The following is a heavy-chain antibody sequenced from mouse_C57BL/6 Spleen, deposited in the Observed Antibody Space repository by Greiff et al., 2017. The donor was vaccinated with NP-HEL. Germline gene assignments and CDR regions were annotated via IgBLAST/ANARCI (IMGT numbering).Heavy chain of an antibody. CDR1: GYTFTSYW. V-gene: IGHV1-7*01. CDR3: ARSEVTTEAWFAY. CDR2: INPSSGYT. J-gene: IGHJ3*01. Sequence: QVQLQQSGAELAKPGASVKLSCKASGYTFTSYWMHWVKQRPGQGLEWIGYINPSSGYTKYNQKFKDKATLTADKSSSTAYMQLSSLTYEDSAVYYCARSEVTTEAWFAYWGQGTLVTVSA. D-gene: IGHD2-2*01.